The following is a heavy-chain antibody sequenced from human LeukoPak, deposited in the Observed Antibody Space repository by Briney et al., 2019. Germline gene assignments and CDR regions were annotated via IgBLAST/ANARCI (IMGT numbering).Heavy chain of an antibody. D-gene: IGHD3-3*01. V-gene: IGHV1-69*05. CDR3: ASWDFWSGYDAFDI. Sequence: SVKVSCKVSGGTFSSYAISWVRQAPGQGLEWMGGIIPIFGTANYAQKFQGRVTITTDESTSTAYMELSSLRSEDTAVYYCASWDFWSGYDAFDIWGQGTMVTASS. J-gene: IGHJ3*02. CDR2: IIPIFGTA. CDR1: GGTFSSYA.